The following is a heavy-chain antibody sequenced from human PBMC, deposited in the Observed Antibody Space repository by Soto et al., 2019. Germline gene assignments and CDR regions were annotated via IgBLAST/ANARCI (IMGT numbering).Heavy chain of an antibody. Sequence: GSLRLSCAASTFTFSSDGVSWVRQAPGKGLEWVSSISASGGSTYYADSVKGRFTISRDNSKNTVFLQMRSLRAEDTAVYYCVREGRSSTSCNTGCAFDIWGQGTMVTVSS. CDR2: ISASGGST. D-gene: IGHD2-2*02. CDR1: TFTFSSDG. CDR3: VREGRSSTSCNTGCAFDI. J-gene: IGHJ3*02. V-gene: IGHV3-23*01.